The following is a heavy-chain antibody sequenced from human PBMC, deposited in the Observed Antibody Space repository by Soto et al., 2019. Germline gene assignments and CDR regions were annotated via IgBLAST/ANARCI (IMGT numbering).Heavy chain of an antibody. Sequence: QVQLVQSGAEVKKPGASVKVSCKASGYTFTSYGISWVRQAPGQGLEWMGWISAYNGNTNYAQKLQGRVTMTTDTSTSTAYMELRSLRSDDTAVYYCARVDVVPAAMSVGYYYGMDVWGQGTTVTVSS. V-gene: IGHV1-18*01. J-gene: IGHJ6*02. CDR3: ARVDVVPAAMSVGYYYGMDV. D-gene: IGHD2-2*01. CDR1: GYTFTSYG. CDR2: ISAYNGNT.